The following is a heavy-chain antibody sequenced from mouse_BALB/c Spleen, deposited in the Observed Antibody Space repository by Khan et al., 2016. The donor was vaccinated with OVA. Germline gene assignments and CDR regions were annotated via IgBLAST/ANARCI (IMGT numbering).Heavy chain of an antibody. Sequence: VQLKESGPGLVKPSQSLSLTCTVTGYSITSDYAWNWIRQFPGNKLEWMGYISYSGSTNSNPALKSRISINRDTSKNQFFLQLNSVTTEDTATYYCARDGSRYTYAMDYWGQGTSVTVSS. CDR3: ARDGSRYTYAMDY. J-gene: IGHJ4*01. D-gene: IGHD2-3*01. CDR1: GYSITSDYA. CDR2: ISYSGST. V-gene: IGHV3-2*02.